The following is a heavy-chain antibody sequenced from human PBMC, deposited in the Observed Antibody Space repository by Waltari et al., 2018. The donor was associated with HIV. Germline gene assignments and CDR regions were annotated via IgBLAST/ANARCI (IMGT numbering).Heavy chain of an antibody. CDR1: GFTFRSSG. D-gene: IGHD3-9*01. CDR2: ISYDGSNK. Sequence: QVQLVESGGGVVQPRRSLRRSCAASGFTFRSSGMHWVRQAPGKGLEWVAVISYDGSNKYYADSVKGRFTISRDNSKNTLYLQMNSLRAEDTAVYYCAKDRQKIGYYDILTGYLDYWGQGTLVTVSS. J-gene: IGHJ4*02. V-gene: IGHV3-30*18. CDR3: AKDRQKIGYYDILTGYLDY.